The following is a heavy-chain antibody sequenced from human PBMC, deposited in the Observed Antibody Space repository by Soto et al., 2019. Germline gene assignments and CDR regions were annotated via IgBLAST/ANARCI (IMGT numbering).Heavy chain of an antibody. CDR1: GFTFSSYA. D-gene: IGHD3-3*01. CDR3: AKGSKAVFWSGSHYNWFDP. J-gene: IGHJ5*02. CDR2: ISGSGGST. Sequence: GSLGRSCAGSGFTFSSYAMSWVRQAPGKGLEWVSAISGSGGSTYYADSVKGRFTISRDNSKNTLYLQMNSLRAEDTAVYYCAKGSKAVFWSGSHYNWFDPWGQGTLVTVSS. V-gene: IGHV3-23*01.